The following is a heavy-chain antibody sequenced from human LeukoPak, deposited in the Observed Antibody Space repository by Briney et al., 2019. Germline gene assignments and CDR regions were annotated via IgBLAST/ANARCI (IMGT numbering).Heavy chain of an antibody. Sequence: PSETLSLTCTVSGGSISRNSDYWGWIRQPPGKGLEWMGSIYYGGSTQYNPSLKSRVTISVDTSKNQFSLKLSSVTAADTAVYYCARLHGGNSGAFDYWGQGTLVTVSS. CDR1: GGSISRNSDY. J-gene: IGHJ4*02. D-gene: IGHD4-23*01. CDR2: IYYGGST. V-gene: IGHV4-39*07. CDR3: ARLHGGNSGAFDY.